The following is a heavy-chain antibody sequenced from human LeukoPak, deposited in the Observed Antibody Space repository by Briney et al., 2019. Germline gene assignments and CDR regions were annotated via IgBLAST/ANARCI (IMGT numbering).Heavy chain of an antibody. CDR3: ASYYDSSGSPSFDY. J-gene: IGHJ4*02. D-gene: IGHD3-22*01. Sequence: SETLSLTCTVSDGSISSGDYHWSWIRQPPGKGLEWIGYIYYSGSTYYNPSLKSRVTISVDTSKNQFSLKLSSVTAADTAVYYCASYYDSSGSPSFDYWGQGTLVTVSS. CDR2: IYYSGST. CDR1: DGSISSGDYH. V-gene: IGHV4-30-4*01.